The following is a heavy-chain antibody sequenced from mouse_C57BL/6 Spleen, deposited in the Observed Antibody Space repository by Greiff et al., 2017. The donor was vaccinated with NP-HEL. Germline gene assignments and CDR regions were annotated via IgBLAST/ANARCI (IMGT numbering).Heavy chain of an antibody. D-gene: IGHD2-4*01. CDR3: ARKRNDYDGGDFDY. CDR2: INPSTGGT. CDR1: GYSFTGYY. V-gene: IGHV1-42*01. J-gene: IGHJ2*01. Sequence: VQLQQSGPELVKPGASVKISCKASGYSFTGYYMNWVKQSPEKSLEWIGEINPSTGGTTYNQKFKTKATLTVDKSSSTAYMQLKSLTSEDSAVYDCARKRNDYDGGDFDYWGQGTTLTVSS.